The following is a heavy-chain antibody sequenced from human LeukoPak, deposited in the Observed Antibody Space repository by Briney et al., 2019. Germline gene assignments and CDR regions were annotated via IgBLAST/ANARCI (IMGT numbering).Heavy chain of an antibody. Sequence: ASVKVSCKASGYSFTGYFIHWVRQAPGQGFEWLGWINPNSGGTNYAEKFQDSVSMTRDTSINTVYMELSSLRLDDTALYHCARGVAPGGKRLDPWGQGTLITVSS. CDR2: INPNSGGT. CDR1: GYSFTGYF. J-gene: IGHJ5*02. V-gene: IGHV1-2*02. CDR3: ARGVAPGGKRLDP. D-gene: IGHD2-15*01.